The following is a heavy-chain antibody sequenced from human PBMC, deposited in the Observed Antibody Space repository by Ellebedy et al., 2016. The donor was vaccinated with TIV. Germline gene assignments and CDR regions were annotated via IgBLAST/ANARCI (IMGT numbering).Heavy chain of an antibody. Sequence: GGSLRLSXAASGFTFSSYAMSWVRQAPGKGLEWVAVISYDGSNKYYADSVKGRFTISRDNSKNTLYLQMNSLRAEDTAVYYCVRLHSSSWYAVRGDYYGMDVWGQGTTVTVSS. CDR3: VRLHSSSWYAVRGDYYGMDV. D-gene: IGHD6-13*01. CDR1: GFTFSSYA. J-gene: IGHJ6*02. CDR2: ISYDGSNK. V-gene: IGHV3-30-3*01.